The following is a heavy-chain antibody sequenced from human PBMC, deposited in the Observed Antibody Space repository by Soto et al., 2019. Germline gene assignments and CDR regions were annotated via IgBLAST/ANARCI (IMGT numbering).Heavy chain of an antibody. Sequence: PSETLSLTCAVYGGSFSGYYWSWIRQPPGKGLEWIGEINHSGSTNYNPSLKSRVTISVDTSKNQFSLKLSSVTAADTAVYYCARTGYYGSGSYYPYWGQGTLVTVSS. CDR3: ARTGYYGSGSYYPY. V-gene: IGHV4-34*01. CDR2: INHSGST. D-gene: IGHD3-10*01. J-gene: IGHJ4*02. CDR1: GGSFSGYY.